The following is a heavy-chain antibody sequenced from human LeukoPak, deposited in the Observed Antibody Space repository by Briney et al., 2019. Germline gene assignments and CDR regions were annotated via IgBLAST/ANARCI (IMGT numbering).Heavy chain of an antibody. V-gene: IGHV3-23*01. CDR1: GLILSRYA. J-gene: IGHJ6*02. Sequence: GGSLRLSCAASGLILSRYAMTWVRQAPGKGLEWVSAISAGGAGTYYAGSVRGRFTISRDNSENTIFLQMNSLRAEDTGLYYCAKSWGWFGEQLPLYYGMDVWGQGTTVTVSS. CDR2: ISAGGAGT. D-gene: IGHD3-10*01. CDR3: AKSWGWFGEQLPLYYGMDV.